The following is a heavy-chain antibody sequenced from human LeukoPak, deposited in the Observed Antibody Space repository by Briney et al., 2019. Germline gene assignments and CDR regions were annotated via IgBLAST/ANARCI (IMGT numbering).Heavy chain of an antibody. J-gene: IGHJ4*02. Sequence: SETLSLTCTVTGGSISSSSYYWGWIRRPPGEGLEWIGSIYYSGSTYYNPSLKSRVTISVDTSKNQFSLKLSSVTAADTAVYYCARDIVATGRINYFDYWGQGTLVTVSS. CDR3: ARDIVATGRINYFDY. V-gene: IGHV4-39*02. CDR2: IYYSGST. CDR1: GGSISSSSYY. D-gene: IGHD5-12*01.